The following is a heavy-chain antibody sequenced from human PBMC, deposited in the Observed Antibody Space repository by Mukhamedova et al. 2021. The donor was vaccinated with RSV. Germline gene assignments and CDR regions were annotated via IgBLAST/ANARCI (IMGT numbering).Heavy chain of an antibody. CDR3: ARDYDSSGYYSSFDY. J-gene: IGHJ4*02. CDR2: IIPIFGTA. Sequence: GRIIPIFGTANYAQKFQGRVTITADESTSTAYMELSSLRSGDTAVYYCARDYDSSGYYSSFDYWGQGTLVTVSS. D-gene: IGHD3-22*01. V-gene: IGHV1-69*15.